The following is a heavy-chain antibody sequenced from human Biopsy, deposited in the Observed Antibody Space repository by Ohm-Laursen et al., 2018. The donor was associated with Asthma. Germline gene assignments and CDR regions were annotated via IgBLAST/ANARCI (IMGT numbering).Heavy chain of an antibody. V-gene: IGHV1-69*04. J-gene: IGHJ4*02. CDR1: GGSFSNFA. CDR2: ILTKFDIT. D-gene: IGHD4-17*01. Sequence: ASVKVSCKASGGSFSNFAFSWVRQAPGHGLEWMGTILTKFDITSYAEKFQGRVTITADKSASTTYMELSSLSSDDTAVYYCASDFPKDYVRYNFQFWGQGTLVTVSS. CDR3: ASDFPKDYVRYNFQF.